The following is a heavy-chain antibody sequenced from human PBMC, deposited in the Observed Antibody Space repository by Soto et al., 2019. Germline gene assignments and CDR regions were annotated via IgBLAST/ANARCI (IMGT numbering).Heavy chain of an antibody. J-gene: IGHJ4*02. CDR2: INTGNGNT. CDR1: GYTFINYA. CDR3: VRFHSVYNSGWYFFDY. D-gene: IGHD6-19*01. V-gene: IGHV1-3*04. Sequence: ASVKVSCKASGYTFINYAIHWVRQAPGQRLEWMGWINTGNGNTKYSQKFQGRVTITRDTSASTAYVELSGLRSEDTAVYYCVRFHSVYNSGWYFFDYWGQGTLVTVSS.